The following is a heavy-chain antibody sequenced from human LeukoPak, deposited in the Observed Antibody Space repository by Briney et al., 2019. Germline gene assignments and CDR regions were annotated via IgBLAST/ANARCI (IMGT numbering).Heavy chain of an antibody. CDR3: ARDYYYDSSGPWGY. CDR2: ISSSGSTI. CDR1: GFTFGDYA. D-gene: IGHD3-22*01. J-gene: IGHJ4*02. Sequence: PGGSLRLSCAASGFTFGDYAMHWVRQAPGKGLEWVSYISSSGSTIYYADSVKGRFTISRDNAKNSLYLQMNSLRAEDTAVYYCARDYYYDSSGPWGYWGQGTLVTVSS. V-gene: IGHV3-11*01.